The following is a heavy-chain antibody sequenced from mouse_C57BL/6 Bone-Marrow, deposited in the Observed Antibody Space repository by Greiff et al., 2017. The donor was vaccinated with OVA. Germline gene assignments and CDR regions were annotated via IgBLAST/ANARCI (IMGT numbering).Heavy chain of an antibody. Sequence: DVMLVESGGGLVQPGGSLKLSCAASGFTFSDYYMYWVRQTPEKRLEWVAYISNGGGSTYYPDTVKGRFTISRDNAKNTLYLQMSRLKSEDTAMYYCARRDLLLRSYAMDYWGQGTSVTVSS. D-gene: IGHD1-1*01. CDR2: ISNGGGST. CDR1: GFTFSDYY. J-gene: IGHJ4*01. CDR3: ARRDLLLRSYAMDY. V-gene: IGHV5-12*01.